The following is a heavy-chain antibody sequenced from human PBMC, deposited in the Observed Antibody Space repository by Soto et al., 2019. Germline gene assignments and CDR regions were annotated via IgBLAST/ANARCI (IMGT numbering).Heavy chain of an antibody. J-gene: IGHJ4*02. V-gene: IGHV3-33*01. Sequence: QVQLVESGGGVVQPGRSLRLSCAASGFTFSSYGMHWVRQAPGKGLEWVAVIWYDGSNKYYADSVKGRFTISRDNSKNTLYLQMNSLRAEDTAVYYCASGGFYGDLTFDYWGQGTLVTVSS. CDR3: ASGGFYGDLTFDY. D-gene: IGHD4-17*01. CDR2: IWYDGSNK. CDR1: GFTFSSYG.